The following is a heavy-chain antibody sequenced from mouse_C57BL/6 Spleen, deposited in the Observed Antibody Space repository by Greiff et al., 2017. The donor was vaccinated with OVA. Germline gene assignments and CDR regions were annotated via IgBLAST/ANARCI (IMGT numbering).Heavy chain of an antibody. CDR3: ARFYSNHYYAMDY. CDR2: IHPNSGST. Sequence: QVQLQQPGAELVKPGASVKLSCKASGYTFTSYWMHWVKQRPGQGLEWIGMIHPNSGSTNYNVKFKSKATLTVDKSSSTAYMQLSSLTSEDSAVYYCARFYSNHYYAMDYWGQGTSVTVSS. J-gene: IGHJ4*01. V-gene: IGHV1-64*01. CDR1: GYTFTSYW. D-gene: IGHD2-5*01.